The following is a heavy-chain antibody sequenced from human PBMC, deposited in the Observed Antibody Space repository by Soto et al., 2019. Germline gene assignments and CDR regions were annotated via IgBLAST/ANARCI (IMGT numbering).Heavy chain of an antibody. CDR3: ARLQDYYGSGSYRSSFDY. D-gene: IGHD3-10*01. V-gene: IGHV4-34*01. CDR1: GGSFSGYY. Sequence: SETLSLTCAVYGGSFSGYYWSWIRQPPGKGLEWIGEINHSGSTNYNPSLKSRVTISVDTSKNQFSLKLSSVTAADTAVYYCARLQDYYGSGSYRSSFDYWGQGTLVTVSS. J-gene: IGHJ4*02. CDR2: INHSGST.